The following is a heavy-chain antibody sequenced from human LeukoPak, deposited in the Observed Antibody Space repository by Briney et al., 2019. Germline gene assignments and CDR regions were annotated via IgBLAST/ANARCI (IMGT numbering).Heavy chain of an antibody. CDR1: GFTFSNYA. J-gene: IGHJ4*02. CDR3: ARVDGSKSYYNLFDY. Sequence: GGSLRLSCAASGFTFSNYAMHWVRQAPGKGLEWVAIISYDGSNKYYADSVKGRFTISRGNSKNTLYLQMNSLRAEDTAVYYCARVDGSKSYYNLFDYWGQGTLVTVSS. D-gene: IGHD3-10*01. V-gene: IGHV3-30-3*01. CDR2: ISYDGSNK.